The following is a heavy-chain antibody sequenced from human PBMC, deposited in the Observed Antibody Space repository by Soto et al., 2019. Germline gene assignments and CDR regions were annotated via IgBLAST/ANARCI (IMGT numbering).Heavy chain of an antibody. Sequence: GGSLRLSCAASGFTFSNAWMSWVRQAPGKGLEWVGRIKSKTDGGTTDYAAPVKGRFTISRDDSKTTLYLQMNSLKTEDTAVYYCTTDRWGYCSSTSGYADYWAGYWGQGTLVTVSS. CDR2: IKSKTDGGTT. CDR1: GFTFSNAW. D-gene: IGHD2-2*01. J-gene: IGHJ4*02. CDR3: TTDRWGYCSSTSGYADYWAGY. V-gene: IGHV3-15*01.